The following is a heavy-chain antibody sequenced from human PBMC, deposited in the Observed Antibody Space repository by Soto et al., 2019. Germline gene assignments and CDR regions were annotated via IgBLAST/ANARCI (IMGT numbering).Heavy chain of an antibody. V-gene: IGHV3-23*01. CDR2: ISGSGDTT. J-gene: IGHJ4*02. Sequence: EVQLLESGGGLVQPGGSLRLSCAASGFTFTSYAMNWVRQAPGRGLEWVSGISGSGDTTYYGDSMKGRFTISRDNAKNSLYLEMNSLRAEDTAVYYCARESEDLTSNFDYWGQGTLVTVSS. CDR1: GFTFTSYA. CDR3: ARESEDLTSNFDY.